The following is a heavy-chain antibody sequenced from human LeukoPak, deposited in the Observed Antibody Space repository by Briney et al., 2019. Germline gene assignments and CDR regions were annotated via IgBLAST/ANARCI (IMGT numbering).Heavy chain of an antibody. CDR2: INSGGSGT. CDR1: GFAFSSNW. Sequence: GGSLRLSCAASGFAFSSNWVHWVRQTPGKGLVWVSRINSGGSGTSYADSVEGRFTISRDNAKNTLYLQMNSLKGEDTAVYYCATSLGPLAEYWGRGTLVTVSS. V-gene: IGHV3-74*01. J-gene: IGHJ4*02. CDR3: ATSLGPLAEY. D-gene: IGHD7-27*01.